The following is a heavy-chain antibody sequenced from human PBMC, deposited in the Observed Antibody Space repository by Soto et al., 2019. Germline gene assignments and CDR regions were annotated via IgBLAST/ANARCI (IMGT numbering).Heavy chain of an antibody. Sequence: QITLKESGPSPVKPTQTLTVTCTFSGFSLSNSGVGVAWIRQPPGKALEWLALIYGDNDKRYRPSPKPRLTITKDTSKNLVVPTTTNMDPVDTATYYCAHCTLHDYGDYDPGTSHVFDSWGQGTLVTVSS. CDR1: GFSLSNSGVG. V-gene: IGHV2-5*02. CDR2: IYGDNDK. CDR3: AHCTLHDYGDYDPGTSHVFDS. J-gene: IGHJ4*02. D-gene: IGHD4-17*01.